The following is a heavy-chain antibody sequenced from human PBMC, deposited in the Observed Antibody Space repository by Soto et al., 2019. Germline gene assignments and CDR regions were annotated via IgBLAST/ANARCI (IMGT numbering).Heavy chain of an antibody. J-gene: IGHJ6*02. CDR2: IYPGDSDT. V-gene: IGHV5-51*01. Sequence: GESLKISCKGSGYSFTSYWIGWVRQMPGKGLEGMGIIYPGDSDTRYSPSFQGQVTISADKSISTAYLQWSRLKASDTAMYYCASLGYCSSTSCYYYYYGMDVWGQGTTVTVSS. CDR1: GYSFTSYW. CDR3: ASLGYCSSTSCYYYYYGMDV. D-gene: IGHD2-2*01.